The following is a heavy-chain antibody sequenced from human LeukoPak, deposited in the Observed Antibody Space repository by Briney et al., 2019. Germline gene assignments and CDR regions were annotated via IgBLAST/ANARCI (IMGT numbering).Heavy chain of an antibody. V-gene: IGHV3-7*01. CDR2: IKEDGSDK. D-gene: IGHD5-12*01. CDR3: AKGGHFNFDY. CDR1: GFTFSSYW. J-gene: IGHJ4*02. Sequence: TGGSLRPSCAASGFTFSSYWMSWVRQAPGKGLEWVASIKEDGSDKYYVDSVKGRFSISRDNAKNSLYLQMNSLRTEDTAVYYCAKGGHFNFDYWGQGTLVTVSS.